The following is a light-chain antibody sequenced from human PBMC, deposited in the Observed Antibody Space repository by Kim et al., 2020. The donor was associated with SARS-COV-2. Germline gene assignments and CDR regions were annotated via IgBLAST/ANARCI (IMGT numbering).Light chain of an antibody. Sequence: RVTISCSGSTSNIGTNTVNWYQLVPGAAPKLLIHTNNQRPSGVPDRFSGSKADTSASLAISGLQSADEAEYYCAAWDDSLAGFVAFGGGTQLTVL. J-gene: IGLJ2*01. CDR3: AAWDDSLAGFVA. CDR1: TSNIGTNT. CDR2: TNN. V-gene: IGLV1-44*01.